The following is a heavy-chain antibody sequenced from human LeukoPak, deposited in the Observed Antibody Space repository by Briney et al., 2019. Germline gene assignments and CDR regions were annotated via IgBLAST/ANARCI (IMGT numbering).Heavy chain of an antibody. CDR2: ISSSSSTI. D-gene: IGHD4-23*01. CDR3: ARVPTVVPYYFDY. CDR1: GFTFSSYS. Sequence: PGGSLRLSCAASGFTFSSYSMNWVRQAPGKGLEWVSYISSSSSTIYYADSVKGRFTISRDNAKNSLYLQMNSLRAEDTAVYYCARVPTVVPYYFDYWGQGTLVTVSS. J-gene: IGHJ4*02. V-gene: IGHV3-48*01.